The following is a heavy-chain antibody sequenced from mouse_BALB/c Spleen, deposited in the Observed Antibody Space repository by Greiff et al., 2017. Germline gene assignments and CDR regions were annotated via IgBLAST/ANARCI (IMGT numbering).Heavy chain of an antibody. D-gene: IGHD2-4*01. Sequence: EVKLQESGAELVKPGASVKLSCTASGFNIKDTYMHWVKQRPEQGLEWIGRIDPANGNTKYDPKFQGKATITADTSSNTAYLQLSSLTSEDTAVYYCARGGYYDYVDYWGQGTSVTVSS. CDR3: ARGGYYDYVDY. V-gene: IGHV14-3*02. CDR2: IDPANGNT. CDR1: GFNIKDTY. J-gene: IGHJ4*01.